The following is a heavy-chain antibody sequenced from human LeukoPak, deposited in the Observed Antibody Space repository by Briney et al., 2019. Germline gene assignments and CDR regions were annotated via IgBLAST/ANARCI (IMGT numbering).Heavy chain of an antibody. CDR2: IHYSGST. CDR3: ARYGITIVRGGKYYFDS. CDR1: GGSISGYF. D-gene: IGHD3-10*01. J-gene: IGHJ4*02. Sequence: SETLSLTCTVSGGSISGYFWSWIRQPPGKRLEWIGYIHYSGSTNYNPSLNSRVTISVDTSKNQFSPRLSSVTAADTAVYYCARYGITIVRGGKYYFDSWGQGTLVTVSS. V-gene: IGHV4-59*08.